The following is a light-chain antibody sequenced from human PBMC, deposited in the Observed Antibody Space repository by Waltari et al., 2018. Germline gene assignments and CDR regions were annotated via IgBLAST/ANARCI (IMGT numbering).Light chain of an antibody. Sequence: IMLTQSPGTLPLSPGERATLSCRASQSISRYLAWYQQKPGQAPRLLIYGASTRATGIPDRFSGSGSGTDFSLTISGLGPEDSAVYYCQHHFRLPATFGQGTKVEIK. V-gene: IGKV3-20*01. CDR1: QSISRY. CDR3: QHHFRLPAT. CDR2: GAS. J-gene: IGKJ1*01.